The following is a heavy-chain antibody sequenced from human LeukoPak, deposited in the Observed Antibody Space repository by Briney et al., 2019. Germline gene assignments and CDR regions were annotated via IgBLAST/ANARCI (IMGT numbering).Heavy chain of an antibody. V-gene: IGHV1-3*03. CDR3: ARDSVLVGAFDY. Sequence: ASVKVSCKASGYTFTSYAMHWVRQAPGQRLEWMGWINAGNGNTKYSQEFQGRVTITRDTSASTAYMELSSLRSEDTAVYYCARDSVLVGAFDYWGQGTLVTVSS. J-gene: IGHJ4*02. CDR2: INAGNGNT. D-gene: IGHD1-26*01. CDR1: GYTFTSYA.